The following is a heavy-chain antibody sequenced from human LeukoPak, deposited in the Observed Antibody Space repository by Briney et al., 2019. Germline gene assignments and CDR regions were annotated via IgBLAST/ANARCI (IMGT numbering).Heavy chain of an antibody. V-gene: IGHV4-59*01. CDR1: GGSFSGYY. D-gene: IGHD6-13*01. Sequence: PSETLSLTCGVYGGSFSGYYWSWIRQPPGKGLEWIGYIDYAGRTNYNPSLKSRVTISVDTSKNQFSLKLSSVTAADTAVYYCARDRPGGSSLDYWGQGTLVTVSS. J-gene: IGHJ4*02. CDR3: ARDRPGGSSLDY. CDR2: IDYAGRT.